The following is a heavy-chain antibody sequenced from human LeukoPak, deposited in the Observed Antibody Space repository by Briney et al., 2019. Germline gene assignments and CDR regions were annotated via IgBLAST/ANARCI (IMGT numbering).Heavy chain of an antibody. CDR3: TRAVITFGAAVAKGFDC. D-gene: IGHD3-16*01. V-gene: IGHV4-39*07. J-gene: IGHJ4*02. CDR1: GDSISSSSYY. CDR2: IYYNGDT. Sequence: SETLSLTCTVSGDSISSSSYYWGWIRQPPGKGLEWIGTIYYNGDTYYNPSLKSRVTISADKSKNQFSLNLSSVTAADTAVYYCTRAVITFGAAVAKGFDCWGQGTLVTASS.